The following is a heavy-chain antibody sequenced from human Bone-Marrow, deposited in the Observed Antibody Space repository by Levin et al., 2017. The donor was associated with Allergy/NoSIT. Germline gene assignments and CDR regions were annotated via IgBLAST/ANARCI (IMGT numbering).Heavy chain of an antibody. D-gene: IGHD3-16*02. CDR2: IYSSGGTSGST. J-gene: IGHJ4*02. CDR3: ARRSLFGGVIAYFDY. CDR1: SGPISGSH. Sequence: SQTLSLTCTVSSGPISGSHWTWIRQPPGKGLEWIGYIYSSGGTSGSTNYNPSLKSRLAISVDASKNQFSLKLSSVTAADTAVYYCARRSLFGGVIAYFDYWGQGTLATVSS. V-gene: IGHV4-59*12.